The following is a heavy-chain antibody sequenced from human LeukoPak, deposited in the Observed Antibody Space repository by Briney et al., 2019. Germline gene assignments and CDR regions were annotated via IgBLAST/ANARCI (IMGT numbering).Heavy chain of an antibody. CDR1: GGSFSGSY. V-gene: IGHV4-34*01. CDR2: SSPMGDLI. D-gene: IGHD1-1*01. CDR3: ARVPDVNARPCDT. J-gene: IGHJ5*02. Sequence: PSETLSLTCAVYGGSFSGSYWTWIRQTPGRGHEWIGESSPMGDLIGYNPSLKGRATISVDSSKKQFSLRLTSVTAADTGIYCCARVPDVNARPCDTWGAGAVVTVSS.